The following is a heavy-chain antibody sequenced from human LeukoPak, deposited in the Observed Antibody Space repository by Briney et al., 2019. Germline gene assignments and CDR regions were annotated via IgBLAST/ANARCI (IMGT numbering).Heavy chain of an antibody. Sequence: AASVKVSCKASGYTFTGYYMHWVRQAPGQGLEYMGWIDTNTGNPTYAQGFTLRFVFSLDTSVSTAYLQIFSLKAEDTAVYYCARKSMVQHMDVWGNGTTVTVSS. CDR2: IDTNTGNP. D-gene: IGHD3-10*01. CDR1: GYTFTGYY. V-gene: IGHV7-4-1*01. CDR3: ARKSMVQHMDV. J-gene: IGHJ6*03.